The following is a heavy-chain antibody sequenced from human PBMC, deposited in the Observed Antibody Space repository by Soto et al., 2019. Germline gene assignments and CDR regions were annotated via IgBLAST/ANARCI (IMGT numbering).Heavy chain of an antibody. V-gene: IGHV3-7*04. CDR3: ARVLDGAFDI. D-gene: IGHD1-26*01. Sequence: GGSLRLSCAAYGFPFSRYWMSWVRQAPGKGLEWVANIKEGGSDKDYVDSVKGRFTISRDNAKNSLYLQMNSLRDEDTAVYYCARVLDGAFDIWGQGTMVTVSS. CDR2: IKEGGSDK. J-gene: IGHJ3*02. CDR1: GFPFSRYW.